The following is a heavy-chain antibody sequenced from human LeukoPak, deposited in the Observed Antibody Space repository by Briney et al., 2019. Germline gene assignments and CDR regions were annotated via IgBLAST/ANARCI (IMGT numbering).Heavy chain of an antibody. V-gene: IGHV3-74*01. CDR3: ARRLTGSSGFYYFDY. J-gene: IGHJ4*02. CDR1: AFTFGSYW. CDR2: VSPDGSST. D-gene: IGHD6-19*01. Sequence: GGSLRLSCAASAFTFGSYWMHWVRQAPGKGLLWVSRVSPDGSSTHYADSVKGRFTISRDNAKNTLYLQMNSLRAEDTAVYYCARRLTGSSGFYYFDYWGQGTLVTVSS.